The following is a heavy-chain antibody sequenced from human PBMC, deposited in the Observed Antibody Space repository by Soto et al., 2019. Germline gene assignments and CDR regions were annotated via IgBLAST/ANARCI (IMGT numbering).Heavy chain of an antibody. Sequence: SETLSLTCTVSGDAMSGFYWSLIRQTPAKGLEWIGYINYVGRTSYYSPSLQSRVTISLDSSKNQFSLILSSVTAADTAVYYCARLRRNYFDYWGQGIQVTVSS. J-gene: IGHJ4*02. CDR2: INYVGRT. CDR3: ARLRRNYFDY. D-gene: IGHD3-10*01. CDR1: GDAMSGFY. V-gene: IGHV4-59*01.